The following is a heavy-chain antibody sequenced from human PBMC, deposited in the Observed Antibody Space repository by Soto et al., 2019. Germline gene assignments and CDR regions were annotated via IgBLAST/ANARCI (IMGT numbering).Heavy chain of an antibody. CDR1: GGSFGGYY. CDR2: INHSGST. V-gene: IGHV4-34*01. J-gene: IGHJ4*02. Sequence: WETLSLTCAVYGGSFGGYYWSWIRQPPGKGLEWIGEINHSGSTNYNPSLKSRVTISVDTSKNQFSLKLSSVTAADTAVYYCARGPNILTGYYTDYWGQGTLVTVSS. D-gene: IGHD3-9*01. CDR3: ARGPNILTGYYTDY.